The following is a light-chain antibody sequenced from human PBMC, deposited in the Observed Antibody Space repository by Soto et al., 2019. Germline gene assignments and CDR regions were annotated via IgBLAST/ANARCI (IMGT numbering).Light chain of an antibody. CDR3: SSYAGGFTYV. V-gene: IGLV2-11*01. CDR1: SSDVGGYSY. Sequence: QYALTQPRSVSGSPGHSVTISCTGTSSDVGGYSYVSWYQQHPGKAPKLMISDVSKRPSGVPDRFSGSKFGNTASLTISGLQAEDEADYYCSSYAGGFTYVFGTGTKLTVL. CDR2: DVS. J-gene: IGLJ1*01.